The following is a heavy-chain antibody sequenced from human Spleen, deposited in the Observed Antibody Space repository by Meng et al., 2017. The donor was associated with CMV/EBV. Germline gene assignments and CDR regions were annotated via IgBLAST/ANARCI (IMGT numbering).Heavy chain of an antibody. Sequence: VRLQRWGAGLVSPSEALSLTCPVCGGSFSGYYWSWIRQPPGKGREWIGEINHSGSTNYNPSLKSRVTISVDTSKNQFSLKLSSVTAADTAVYYCAREDYHWFDPWGQGTLVTVSS. CDR3: AREDYHWFDP. J-gene: IGHJ5*02. CDR2: INHSGST. CDR1: GGSFSGYY. V-gene: IGHV4-34*01. D-gene: IGHD4-11*01.